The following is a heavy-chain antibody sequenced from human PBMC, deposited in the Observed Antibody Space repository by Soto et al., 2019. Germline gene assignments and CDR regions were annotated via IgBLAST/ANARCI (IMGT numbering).Heavy chain of an antibody. Sequence: QITLKESGPTLVKPTQTLTLTCTFSGFSLTTSGVGVGWIRQPPGKALEWLALIFWDDDKRYSPSLKSRLTRPKDTSKIQVVLTMTNMDPVDTATYYCESSSGYRIFDCWGQGTLVTVSS. D-gene: IGHD3-22*01. V-gene: IGHV2-5*02. CDR3: ESSSGYRIFDC. CDR2: IFWDDDK. J-gene: IGHJ4*02. CDR1: GFSLTTSGVG.